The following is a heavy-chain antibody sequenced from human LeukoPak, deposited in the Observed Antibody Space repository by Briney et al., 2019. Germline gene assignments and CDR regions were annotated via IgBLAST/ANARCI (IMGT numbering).Heavy chain of an antibody. CDR3: AKDRVVGSTYYFDY. J-gene: IGHJ4*02. Sequence: PGGSLRLSCAASGFTFSSYTMSWVRQAPGKGLECVSAISDSGASTYYADSVKGRFTISRDNSKNTLFLQMNSLRAEDTAVYYCAKDRVVGSTYYFDYWGQGTLVTVSS. CDR2: ISDSGAST. CDR1: GFTFSSYT. D-gene: IGHD1-26*01. V-gene: IGHV3-23*01.